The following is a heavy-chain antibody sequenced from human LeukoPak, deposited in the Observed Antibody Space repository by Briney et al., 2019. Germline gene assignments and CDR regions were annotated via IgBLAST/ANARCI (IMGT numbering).Heavy chain of an antibody. J-gene: IGHJ4*02. CDR1: GGTFSSYA. V-gene: IGHV1-69*05. CDR2: IIPIFGTA. CDR3: SRGDY. Sequence: SVKVSCKASGGTFSSYAISWVRQAPGQGLEWMGGIIPIFGTANYAQKLQGRVTLTRNTSTTTAYMELRSLKSEDTAVYFCSRGDYWGQGTLVTVSS.